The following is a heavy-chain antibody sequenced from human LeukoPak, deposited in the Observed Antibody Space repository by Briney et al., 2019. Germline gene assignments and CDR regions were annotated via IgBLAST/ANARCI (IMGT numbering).Heavy chain of an antibody. D-gene: IGHD4-23*01. Sequence: GGSLRLSCAASGFTVSSNYMSWVRQAPGKGLEWVLVIYSGGSTYYADSVKGRFTISRDNSKNTLYLQMNSLRAEDTAVYYCARDYGGYYFDYWGQGTLVTVSS. V-gene: IGHV3-53*01. CDR3: ARDYGGYYFDY. CDR1: GFTVSSNY. J-gene: IGHJ4*02. CDR2: IYSGGST.